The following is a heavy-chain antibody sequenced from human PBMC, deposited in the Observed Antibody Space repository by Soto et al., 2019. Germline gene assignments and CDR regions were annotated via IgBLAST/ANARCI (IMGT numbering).Heavy chain of an antibody. J-gene: IGHJ6*02. CDR1: GYTFTSYY. Sequence: GASVKVSCKASGYTFTSYYMHWVRQAPGQGLEWMGIIRPSGGSTTYAQKFQGRVTMTRNTSISTAYMELSSLRSEDTAVYYCAREGVRGMDVWGQGTTVTVSS. CDR3: AREGVRGMDV. V-gene: IGHV1-46*01. D-gene: IGHD3-16*01. CDR2: IRPSGGST.